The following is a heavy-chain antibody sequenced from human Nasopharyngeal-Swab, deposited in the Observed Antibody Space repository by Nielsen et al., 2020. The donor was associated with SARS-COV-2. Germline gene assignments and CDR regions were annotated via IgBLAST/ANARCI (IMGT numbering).Heavy chain of an antibody. Sequence: GSLRLSCTVSNGSINSYYWSWIRQPPGKGLEWIGYIYFSGSTSYNPSLKSRVTISVDRSKNQFSLRLTSVTTADTAVYYCARDRGDLRKYNCDSWGQGTLVTVSS. V-gene: IGHV4-59*13. J-gene: IGHJ4*02. CDR3: ARDRGDLRKYNCDS. D-gene: IGHD3-10*01. CDR1: NGSINSYY. CDR2: IYFSGST.